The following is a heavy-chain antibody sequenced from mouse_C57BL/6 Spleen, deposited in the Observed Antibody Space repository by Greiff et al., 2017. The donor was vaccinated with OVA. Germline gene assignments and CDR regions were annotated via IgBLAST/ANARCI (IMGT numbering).Heavy chain of an antibody. CDR1: GYTFTSYW. CDR3: AREVRQLSLRGNYFDY. J-gene: IGHJ2*01. V-gene: IGHV1-53*01. Sequence: VQLQQPGTELVKPGASVKLSCKASGYTFTSYWMHWVKQRPGQGLEWIGNINPSNGGTNYNEKFKSKATLTVDKSSSTAYMQLSSLTSEDSAVYYCAREVRQLSLRGNYFDYWGQGTTLTVSS. D-gene: IGHD3-2*02. CDR2: INPSNGGT.